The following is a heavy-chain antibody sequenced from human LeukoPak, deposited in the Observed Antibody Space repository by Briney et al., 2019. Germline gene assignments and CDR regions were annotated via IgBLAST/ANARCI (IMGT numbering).Heavy chain of an antibody. CDR2: FSGGDGQT. D-gene: IGHD1-1*01. V-gene: IGHV3-23*01. Sequence: GGSLRLSCAISGFIFNTYGMNWVRQTPGKGLEWISTFSGGDGQTLYADSVKGRFTISRDSSTNTVSLQMSSLRVEDTAVYYCARGIYWSLGSWGQGTLVTVSS. CDR1: GFIFNTYG. CDR3: ARGIYWSLGS. J-gene: IGHJ4*02.